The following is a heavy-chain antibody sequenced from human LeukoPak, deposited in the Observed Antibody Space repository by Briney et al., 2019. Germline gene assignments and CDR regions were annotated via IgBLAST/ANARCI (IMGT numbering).Heavy chain of an antibody. J-gene: IGHJ4*02. Sequence: GASVKVSCKASGGTFSSYAISWVRQAPGQGLEWMGGIIPIFGTANYAQEFQGRVTITADESTSTAYMELSSLRSEDTAVYYCARRGDGRILDYFDYWGQGTLVTVSS. D-gene: IGHD2-15*01. CDR2: IIPIFGTA. CDR1: GGTFSSYA. V-gene: IGHV1-69*13. CDR3: ARRGDGRILDYFDY.